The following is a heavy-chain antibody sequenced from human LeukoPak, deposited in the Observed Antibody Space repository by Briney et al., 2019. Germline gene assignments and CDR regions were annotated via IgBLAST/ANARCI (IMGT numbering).Heavy chain of an antibody. Sequence: PSETLSLTCAVYGGSFSGYYWSWIRQPPGKGLEWIGEINHSGSTNYNPSLKSRVTISVDTSKNPFSLKLSSVTAADTAVYYCAGRYYYGSGSSYYYYMDVWGKGTTVTISS. CDR3: AGRYYYGSGSSYYYYMDV. CDR2: INHSGST. J-gene: IGHJ6*03. CDR1: GGSFSGYY. V-gene: IGHV4-34*01. D-gene: IGHD3-10*01.